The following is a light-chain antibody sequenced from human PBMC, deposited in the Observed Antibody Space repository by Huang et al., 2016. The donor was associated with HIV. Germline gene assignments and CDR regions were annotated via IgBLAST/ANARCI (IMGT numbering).Light chain of an antibody. CDR2: WAS. J-gene: IGKJ2*01. CDR3: HQYYSTPYT. Sequence: DIVMTQSPESLAVSLGERATINCKSSQSVLYSSDNKNYLAWYQQKPGQPPKLLIYWASTRESGVPDRFRSSGSGTDFTLTISSLQAEDVAVYYCHQYYSTPYTFGQGTKLEIK. V-gene: IGKV4-1*01. CDR1: QSVLYSSDNKNY.